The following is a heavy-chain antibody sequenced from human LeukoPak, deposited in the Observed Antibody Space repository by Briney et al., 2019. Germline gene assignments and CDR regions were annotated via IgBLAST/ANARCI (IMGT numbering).Heavy chain of an antibody. CDR1: GGSISSGGYS. CDR3: ARDLVDCSSTSCYVPFDY. D-gene: IGHD2-2*01. CDR2: IYYSGST. J-gene: IGHJ4*02. Sequence: PSETLSLTCAVSGGSISSGGYSWSWIRQPPGKGLEWIGYIYYSGSTNYNPSLKSRVTISVDTSKNQFSLKLSSVTAADTAVYYCARDLVDCSSTSCYVPFDYWGQGTLVTVSS. V-gene: IGHV4-61*08.